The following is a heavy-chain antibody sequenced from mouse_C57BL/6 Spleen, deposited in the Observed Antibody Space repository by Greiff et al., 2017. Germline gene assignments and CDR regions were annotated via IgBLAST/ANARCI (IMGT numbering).Heavy chain of an antibody. CDR1: GYTFTSYW. J-gene: IGHJ2*01. CDR2: IDPSDSYT. CDR3: ARRTNWDYFDY. D-gene: IGHD4-1*01. V-gene: IGHV1-69*01. Sequence: QVQLQQPGAELVMPGASVKLSCKASGYTFTSYWMHWVKQRPGQGLEWIGEIDPSDSYTNHNQKFKGKSTLTVDKSSSTAYMQLSSLTSEDSAVYYCARRTNWDYFDYWGQGTTLTVSS.